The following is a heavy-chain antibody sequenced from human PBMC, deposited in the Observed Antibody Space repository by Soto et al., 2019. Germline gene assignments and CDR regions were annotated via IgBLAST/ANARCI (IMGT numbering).Heavy chain of an antibody. V-gene: IGHV3-74*03. CDR1: GFTFSSYW. CDR2: IRSDGSNA. D-gene: IGHD3-22*01. Sequence: EVQLVESGGGLFQPGGSLRLSCAASGFTFSSYWMHWVRQAPGKGLVWVSRIRSDGSNAEYADSVKGRFTISRDNAEKTLYLRMNSLRVEDTAVYYCARGDGDYHDGNGYLGRHWGQGTLVTVSS. J-gene: IGHJ4*02. CDR3: ARGDGDYHDGNGYLGRH.